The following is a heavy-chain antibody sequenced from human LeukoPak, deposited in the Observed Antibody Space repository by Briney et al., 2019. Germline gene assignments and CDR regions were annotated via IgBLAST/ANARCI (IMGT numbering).Heavy chain of an antibody. CDR2: INHSGST. Sequence: SETLSLTCAVYGGSFSAYYWSWIRQPPGKGLEWIGEINHSGSTNYNPSLKSRVTISVDMSKNQFSLKPSSVTAADTTVYYCATRESWGQGTLVTVSS. J-gene: IGHJ5*02. CDR3: ATRES. CDR1: GGSFSAYY. V-gene: IGHV4-34*01.